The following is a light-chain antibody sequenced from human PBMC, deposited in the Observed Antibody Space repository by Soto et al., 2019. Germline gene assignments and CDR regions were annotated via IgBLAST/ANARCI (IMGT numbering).Light chain of an antibody. CDR2: WAS. Sequence: DIVMTQSPDSLAVSLGERATINCKSSQSVLHSSDNKNYLAWYQQKPGQPPNLLISWASTRESGVPDRFSGSGSGTDFNITINSLQAEAVAVYYCQQFYFFPITFGQGTRLEIK. CDR3: QQFYFFPIT. J-gene: IGKJ5*01. CDR1: QSVLHSSDNKNY. V-gene: IGKV4-1*01.